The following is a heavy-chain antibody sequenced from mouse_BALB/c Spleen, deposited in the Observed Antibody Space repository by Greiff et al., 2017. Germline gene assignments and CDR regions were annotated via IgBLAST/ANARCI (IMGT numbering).Heavy chain of an antibody. J-gene: IGHJ4*01. CDR2: IYPSNSET. CDR1: GYTFTSYW. V-gene: IGHV1S127*01. Sequence: VQLQQSGPELVRPGASVKMSCKASGYTFTSYWMHWVKQRPGQGLEWIGIIYPSNSETRFNQKFKDKATLNVDTSSNTAYMQLSSLTSEDSAVYYCRGDGGGAMDYWGQGTSVTVSS. CDR3: RGDGGGAMDY. D-gene: IGHD2-3*01.